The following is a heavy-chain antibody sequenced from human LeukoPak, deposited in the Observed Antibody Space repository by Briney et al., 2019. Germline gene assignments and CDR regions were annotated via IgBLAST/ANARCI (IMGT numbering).Heavy chain of an antibody. CDR1: GDSVSSGTYY. Sequence: SETLSFTCTVSGDSVSSGTYYWSWIRQPPGKGLEWIGYIYYSGSTHYNPSLKTRVTITVDSSKNQFSLKLSSVTAADTAVYYCAREHPGYCSGGSCRDWYFDLWGRGTLVTVSS. CDR3: AREHPGYCSGGSCRDWYFDL. D-gene: IGHD2-15*01. J-gene: IGHJ2*01. CDR2: IYYSGST. V-gene: IGHV4-61*01.